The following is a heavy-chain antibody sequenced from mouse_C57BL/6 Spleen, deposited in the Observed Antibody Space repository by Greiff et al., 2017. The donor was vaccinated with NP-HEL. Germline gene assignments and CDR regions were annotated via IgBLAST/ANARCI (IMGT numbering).Heavy chain of an antibody. CDR1: GYTFTDYY. V-gene: IGHV1-76*01. D-gene: IGHD1-1*01. CDR3: ARALNYGSSYYFDY. J-gene: IGHJ2*01. Sequence: VQLQQSGAELVRPGASVKLSCKASGYTFTDYYINWVKQRPGQGLEWIARIYPGSGNTYYNEKFKGKATLTAEKSSSTAYMQLSSLTSEDSAVYFCARALNYGSSYYFDYWGQGTTLTVSS. CDR2: IYPGSGNT.